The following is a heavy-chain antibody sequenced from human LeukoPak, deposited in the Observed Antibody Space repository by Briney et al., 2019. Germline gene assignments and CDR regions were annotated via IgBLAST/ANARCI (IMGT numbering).Heavy chain of an antibody. CDR1: RFTFSDYA. CDR2: IWYDGSNN. D-gene: IGHD1-26*01. V-gene: IGHV3-30*02. J-gene: IGHJ4*02. Sequence: GGSLRLSCAASRFTFSDYAIHWVRQAPGKGLEWVGFIWYDGSNNYHADSVKGRFTISRDNSNNMVYLQMNSLRSEDTAVYYCAKDNGLISGKYYFDYWGQGALVTVPS. CDR3: AKDNGLISGKYYFDY.